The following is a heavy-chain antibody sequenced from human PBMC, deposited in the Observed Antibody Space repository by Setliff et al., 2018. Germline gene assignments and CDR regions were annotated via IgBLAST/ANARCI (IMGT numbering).Heavy chain of an antibody. Sequence: SVKVSCKASGGTFSNYCISWVRQAPGQGLEWMGGIMPKFGTPNRSQKFQGRVTITADESTSTAYMELSGLSSEDTAVYYCASHFLTVMKYYYYMDVWGKGTTVTVSS. J-gene: IGHJ6*03. D-gene: IGHD5-18*01. V-gene: IGHV1-69*13. CDR3: ASHFLTVMKYYYYMDV. CDR2: IMPKFGTP. CDR1: GGTFSNYC.